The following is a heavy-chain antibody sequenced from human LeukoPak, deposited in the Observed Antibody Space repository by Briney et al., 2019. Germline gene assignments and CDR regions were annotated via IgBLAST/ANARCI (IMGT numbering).Heavy chain of an antibody. Sequence: PGGSLRLSCAASGFTFSSYAMSWVRQAPGKGLEWVSAISGSGGSTYYADSVKGRFTISRDNSKNTLYLQMNSLRAEDTAVYYCAKAAITIFGVVSEYYYYYMDVWGKGTTVTVSS. V-gene: IGHV3-23*01. CDR2: ISGSGGST. J-gene: IGHJ6*03. CDR3: AKAAITIFGVVSEYYYYYMDV. CDR1: GFTFSSYA. D-gene: IGHD3-3*01.